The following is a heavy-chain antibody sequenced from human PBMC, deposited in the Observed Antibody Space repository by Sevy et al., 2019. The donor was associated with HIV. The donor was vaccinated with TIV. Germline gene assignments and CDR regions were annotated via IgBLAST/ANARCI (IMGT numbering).Heavy chain of an antibody. D-gene: IGHD3-22*01. J-gene: IGHJ4*02. V-gene: IGHV3-21*01. CDR2: ISSSSSYI. CDR3: ARDQSMIVPTRLYPRYYPSFCDY. CDR1: GFTFSSYS. Sequence: GGSLRLSCAASGFTFSSYSMNWVRQAPGKGLEWVSSISSSSSYIYYADSVKGRFTISRDNAKNSLYLQMNSLRAEDTAVYYCARDQSMIVPTRLYPRYYPSFCDYWGQGTLVTVSS.